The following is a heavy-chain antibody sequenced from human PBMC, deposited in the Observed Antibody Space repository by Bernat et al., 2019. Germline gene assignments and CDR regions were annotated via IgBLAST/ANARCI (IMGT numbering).Heavy chain of an antibody. Sequence: VQLVETGGGLIQPGGSLRLSCAASGFTVSSNYMSWVRQAPGKGLEWVSVIYSGGSTYYADSVKGRFTISRDNSKNALYLQMNSLRAEDTAVYYCASISMVQGSYYYYYMDVWGKGTTVTVSS. J-gene: IGHJ6*03. D-gene: IGHD3-10*01. CDR3: ASISMVQGSYYYYYMDV. V-gene: IGHV3-53*02. CDR1: GFTVSSNY. CDR2: IYSGGST.